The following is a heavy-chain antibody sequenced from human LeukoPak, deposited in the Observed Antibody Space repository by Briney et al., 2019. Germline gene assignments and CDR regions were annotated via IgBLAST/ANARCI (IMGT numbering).Heavy chain of an antibody. CDR1: GGSISNTNW. CDR3: AREGGPYRPLDY. J-gene: IGHJ4*02. Sequence: SETLSLTCGVSGGSISNTNWWTWVRQPPGKELEWIGEVNLRGSTNYNPSLKSRVAISVDKSENHISLKLTSVTAADTAVYYCAREGGPYRPLDYSGQGTLVTVAS. V-gene: IGHV4-4*02. CDR2: VNLRGST.